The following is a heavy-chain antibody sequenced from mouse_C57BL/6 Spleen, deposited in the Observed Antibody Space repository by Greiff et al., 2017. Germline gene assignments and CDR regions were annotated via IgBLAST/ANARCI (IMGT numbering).Heavy chain of an antibody. V-gene: IGHV1-72*01. CDR3: ARSILFITTVVATDYYAMDY. J-gene: IGHJ4*01. CDR1: GYTFTSYW. D-gene: IGHD1-1*01. Sequence: QVQLQQPGAELVKPGASVKLSCKASGYTFTSYWMHWVKQRPGRGLEWIGRIDPNGGGTKYNEKFKSKATLTVDTSSSTAYMQLSSLTSEDSAVYYCARSILFITTVVATDYYAMDYWGQGTSVTVSS. CDR2: IDPNGGGT.